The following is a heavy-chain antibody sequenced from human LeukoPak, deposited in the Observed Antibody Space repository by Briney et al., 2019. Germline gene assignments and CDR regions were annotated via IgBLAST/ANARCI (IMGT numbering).Heavy chain of an antibody. V-gene: IGHV4-4*07. D-gene: IGHD2-21*01. CDR1: GGSISSYY. CDR2: IYTSGST. CDR3: ARVAYCGGDCYSS. J-gene: IGHJ4*02. Sequence: PSETLSLTCTVSGGSISSYYWSWIRQPAGKGLEWIGRIYTSGSTNYNASLKSRVTMSVDTSKNQFSLKLSSVTAADTAVYYCARVAYCGGDCYSSWGQGTLVTVSS.